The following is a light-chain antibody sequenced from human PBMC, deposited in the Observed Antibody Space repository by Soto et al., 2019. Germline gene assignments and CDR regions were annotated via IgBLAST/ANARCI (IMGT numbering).Light chain of an antibody. Sequence: QSALTQSASVSGSPGQSITISCTGTSSDVGSYNYVSWFQQHPGKAPKLMIYEVSKRPSGVPDRFSGSKSGNTASLTVSGLQAEDEADYYCNSYAGSNNWVFGGGTKLTVL. CDR3: NSYAGSNNWV. V-gene: IGLV2-8*01. CDR2: EVS. CDR1: SSDVGSYNY. J-gene: IGLJ3*02.